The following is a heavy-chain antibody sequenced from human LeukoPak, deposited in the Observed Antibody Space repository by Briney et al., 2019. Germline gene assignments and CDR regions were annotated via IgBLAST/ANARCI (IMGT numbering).Heavy chain of an antibody. CDR2: IYYSGST. CDR3: ASSRLFYVKHGADAFDI. J-gene: IGHJ3*02. V-gene: IGHV4-59*01. CDR1: GGSISSYY. Sequence: PSETLSLTCTVSGGSISSYYWSWIRQPPGKGLEWIGYIYYSGSTNYNPSLKSRVTISVDTSKNQFSLKLSSVTGADTAVYYCASSRLFYVKHGADAFDIWGQGTMVTVSS. D-gene: IGHD2/OR15-2a*01.